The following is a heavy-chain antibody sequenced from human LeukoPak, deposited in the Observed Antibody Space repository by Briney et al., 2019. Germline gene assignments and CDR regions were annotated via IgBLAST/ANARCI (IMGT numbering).Heavy chain of an antibody. CDR3: AKDHPVVILGPMDV. Sequence: SGGSLRLSCAASGFTFSSYAMSWVRQAPGKGLEWVSAISGSGGSTYYADSVKGRFTISRDNSKNTLYLQMNSLRAEDTAVYYCAKDHPVVILGPMDVWGQGTTVTVSS. J-gene: IGHJ6*02. D-gene: IGHD4-23*01. CDR1: GFTFSSYA. V-gene: IGHV3-23*01. CDR2: ISGSGGST.